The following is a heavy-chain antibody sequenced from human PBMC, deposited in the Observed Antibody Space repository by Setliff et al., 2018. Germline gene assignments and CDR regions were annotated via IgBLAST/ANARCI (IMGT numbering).Heavy chain of an antibody. CDR3: ARVGSKPQLGWFDP. Sequence: GGSLRLSCVTSGFTFSSYWMHWVRQAPGQGLVWVARISTDGSSITYADSVKGRFTISRDNARNTLYLQMNSLTAEDTAVYYCARVGSKPQLGWFDPWGQGTLVTVSS. D-gene: IGHD1-26*01. CDR2: ISTDGSSI. V-gene: IGHV3-74*03. CDR1: GFTFSSYW. J-gene: IGHJ5*02.